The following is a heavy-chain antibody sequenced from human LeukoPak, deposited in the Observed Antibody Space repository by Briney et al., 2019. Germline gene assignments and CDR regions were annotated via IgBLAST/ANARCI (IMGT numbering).Heavy chain of an antibody. D-gene: IGHD6-13*01. Sequence: GGSLRLSCAASGFTFSSYSMSWVRQAPGKGLEWVSVIYSGGSTYYADSVKGRFTISRDNSKNTLYLQMNSLRAEDTAVYYCARAAGTGGYFDYWGQGTLVTVSS. CDR1: GFTFSSYS. CDR2: IYSGGST. CDR3: ARAAGTGGYFDY. V-gene: IGHV3-53*01. J-gene: IGHJ4*02.